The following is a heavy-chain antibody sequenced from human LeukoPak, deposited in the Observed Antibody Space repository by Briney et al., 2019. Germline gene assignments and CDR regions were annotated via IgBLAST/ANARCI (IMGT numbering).Heavy chain of an antibody. J-gene: IGHJ4*02. V-gene: IGHV3-23*01. CDR2: ISGSADTT. CDR3: ANLPSTKFPYGVNYGYLFNH. CDR1: GFTFSTYA. Sequence: GGSLRLSCAASGFTFSTYAMGWVRQTPGKGLEWVSAISGSADTTYYADSVKGRFTVSRDNSKNTLYLQMNSVRAEDTAVYLCANLPSTKFPYGVNYGYLFNHWGQGTLVTVSS. D-gene: IGHD5-18*01.